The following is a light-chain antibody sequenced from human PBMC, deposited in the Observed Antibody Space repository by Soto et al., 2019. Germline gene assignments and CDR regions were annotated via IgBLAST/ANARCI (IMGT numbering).Light chain of an antibody. V-gene: IGLV2-14*01. Sequence: QSALTQPASVSGSPGQSITISCTGTSSDVGGYNYVSWYQQHPVKAPKLMIYEVSNRPLGVSHRFSGSKSGNTASLTISGLQAEDEADYYCFSYTTSSTLVFGGGTKLTVL. CDR1: SSDVGGYNY. J-gene: IGLJ3*02. CDR3: FSYTTSSTLV. CDR2: EVS.